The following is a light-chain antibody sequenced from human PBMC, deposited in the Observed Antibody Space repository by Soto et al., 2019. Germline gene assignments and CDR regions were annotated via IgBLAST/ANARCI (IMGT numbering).Light chain of an antibody. J-gene: IGKJ1*01. CDR3: QQYNNSPRWT. V-gene: IGKV3-15*01. Sequence: EIVMTQSPATLSVSPGERATLSCRASQSVSSNLAWYQQKPGQAPRLLIYGASTRATGIPARFSGSGSGTEFTLTISSLQSEDFAVYYCQQYNNSPRWTFGQGTKVESK. CDR1: QSVSSN. CDR2: GAS.